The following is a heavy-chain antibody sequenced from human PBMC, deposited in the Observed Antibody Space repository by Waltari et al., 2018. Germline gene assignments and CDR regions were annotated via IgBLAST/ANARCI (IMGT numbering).Heavy chain of an antibody. CDR3: ARDRGRGLYLDT. J-gene: IGHJ4*02. Sequence: QLQESGPGLVKPSGTLSLICAVSGEPMSSTYWWSWVRQTPGKGLEWIGQVHGSGRTNYNPSFAGRVTMSLDTSAYHFALKLTSATAADTALYFCARDRGRGLYLDTWGQGTLVTVSP. CDR1: GEPMSSTYW. V-gene: IGHV4-4*02. D-gene: IGHD2-15*01. CDR2: VHGSGRT.